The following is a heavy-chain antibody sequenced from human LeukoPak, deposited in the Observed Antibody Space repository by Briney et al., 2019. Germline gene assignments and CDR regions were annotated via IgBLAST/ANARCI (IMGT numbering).Heavy chain of an antibody. J-gene: IGHJ6*04. V-gene: IGHV3-30*02. CDR2: IRYDGSNK. D-gene: IGHD2-2*01. CDR1: GFTFRSYG. CDR3: AKDDDYCSSTSCWRMDV. Sequence: TGGSLRLSCAASGFTFRSYGMHWVRQAPGKGLEWVAFIRYDGSNKYYADSVKGRFTISRDNSKNTLYLQMNSLRAEDTAVYYCAKDDDYCSSTSCWRMDVWGKGTTVTVSS.